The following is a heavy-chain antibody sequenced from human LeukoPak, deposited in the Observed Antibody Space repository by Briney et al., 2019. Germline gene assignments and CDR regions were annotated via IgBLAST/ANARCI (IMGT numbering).Heavy chain of an antibody. CDR1: GFTFSSYA. V-gene: IGHV3-23*01. CDR2: ISGSGGST. D-gene: IGHD6-6*01. J-gene: IGHJ1*01. Sequence: PGGSLRLSCAASGFTFSSYAMSWVRQAPGKGLKWVSAISGSGGSTYYADSVKGRFTISRDNSKNTLYLQMNSLRAEDTAVYYCAKDPVHWYSSSSEYFQHWGQGTLVTVSS. CDR3: AKDPVHWYSSSSEYFQH.